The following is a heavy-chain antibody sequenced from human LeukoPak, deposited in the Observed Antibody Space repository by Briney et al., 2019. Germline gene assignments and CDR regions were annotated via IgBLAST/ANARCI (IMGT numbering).Heavy chain of an antibody. CDR2: ISGSGGST. V-gene: IGHV3-23*01. CDR1: GFTLSSYA. Sequence: PGGSLTLPCAASGFTLSSYAMSWVRQAPGKGLEWVSAISGSGGSTYYADSVKGRFTISRDNSKNTLYLQMNSLKGDDTAVYYCAKDSAFYYIDVWGKGTTVIISS. J-gene: IGHJ6*03. D-gene: IGHD3-10*01. CDR3: AKDSAFYYIDV.